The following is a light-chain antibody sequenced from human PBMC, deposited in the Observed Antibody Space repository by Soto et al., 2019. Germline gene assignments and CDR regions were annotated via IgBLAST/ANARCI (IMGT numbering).Light chain of an antibody. CDR1: SSDVGGYNY. CDR2: EFT. V-gene: IGLV2-8*01. CDR3: SSYACSTIV. Sequence: QSALTQPPSASGSPGQSVTISCTGTSSDVGGYNYVSWYQQHPGKAPTLMIFEFTKRPSGVPDRFSGSKSGNTASLTVSGLQPEDAADYYFSSYACSTIVFGTGTKLTVL. J-gene: IGLJ1*01.